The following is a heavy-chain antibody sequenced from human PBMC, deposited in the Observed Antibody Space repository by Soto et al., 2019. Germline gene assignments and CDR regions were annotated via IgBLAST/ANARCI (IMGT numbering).Heavy chain of an antibody. CDR2: TYCRSKRYN. V-gene: IGHV6-1*01. CDR3: AKGDNLGPKTGYAFDP. J-gene: IGHJ5*02. CDR1: EDSVSSNTAS. D-gene: IGHD5-12*01. Sequence: PSETLSLTCPISEDSVSSNTASWNWFRESPSTCHEWLGRTYCRSKRYNDYAVSVKSRLFINTGTSNSQFSQQLNSVTPENTAVYFCAKGDNLGPKTGYAFDPWGQGIMVTVSS.